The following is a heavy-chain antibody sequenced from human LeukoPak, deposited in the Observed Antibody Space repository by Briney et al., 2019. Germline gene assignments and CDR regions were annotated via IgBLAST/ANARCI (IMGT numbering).Heavy chain of an antibody. J-gene: IGHJ6*03. CDR2: IYTSGST. V-gene: IGHV4-4*07. CDR1: GGSFSGYY. D-gene: IGHD3-16*01. CDR3: ARDWGYYYMDV. Sequence: PSETLSLTCAVYGGSFSGYYWSWIRQPPGKGLEWIGRIYTSGSTNYNPSLKSRVTMSVDTSKNQFSLKLSSVTAADTAVYYCARDWGYYYMDVWGKGTTVTISS.